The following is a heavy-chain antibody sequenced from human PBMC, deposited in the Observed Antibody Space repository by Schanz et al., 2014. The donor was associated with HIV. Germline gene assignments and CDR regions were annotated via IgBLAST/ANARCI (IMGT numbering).Heavy chain of an antibody. J-gene: IGHJ6*02. V-gene: IGHV3-30-3*02. CDR1: GFSFNSYG. CDR2: ISYDGTKK. Sequence: QVQLLESGGGVVQTGRSLRLSCAASGFSFNSYGMHWVRQAPGKGLEWVAVISYDGTKKHYADSVKGRFTISRDNSKNSLSLLIKSLRADDAAVYYCAKDRNYYESKYRGKGNYYYYYGMDVWGQGTTVTVSS. CDR3: AKDRNYYESKYRGKGNYYYYYGMDV. D-gene: IGHD3-22*01.